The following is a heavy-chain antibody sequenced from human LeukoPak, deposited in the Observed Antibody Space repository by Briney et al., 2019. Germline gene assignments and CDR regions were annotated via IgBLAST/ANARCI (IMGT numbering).Heavy chain of an antibody. V-gene: IGHV1-18*01. CDR3: ARAYPFGESMGVFY. CDR1: GYTFTSYG. Sequence: ASVKVSCKASGYTFTSYGISWVRQAPGQGLEWMGWISAYNGNTNYAQKLQGRVTMTTDTSTSTAYMELRSLRSDDTAVYYCARAYPFGESMGVFYWGQGTLVTVSS. D-gene: IGHD3-10*01. J-gene: IGHJ4*02. CDR2: ISAYNGNT.